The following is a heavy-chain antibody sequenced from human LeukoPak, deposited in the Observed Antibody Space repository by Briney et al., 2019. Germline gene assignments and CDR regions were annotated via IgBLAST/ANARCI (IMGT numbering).Heavy chain of an antibody. CDR2: ISAYNGNT. V-gene: IGHV1-18*01. CDR3: AREIVVPAAPHWFDP. J-gene: IGHJ5*02. CDR1: GYTFTTYG. D-gene: IGHD2-2*01. Sequence: GASVKVSCKASGYTFTTYGIAWVRRAPGQGLEWMGWISAYNGNTNYAQKLQGRVTMTTDTSTSTAYMELRSLRSDDTAVYYCAREIVVPAAPHWFDPWGQGTLVTVSS.